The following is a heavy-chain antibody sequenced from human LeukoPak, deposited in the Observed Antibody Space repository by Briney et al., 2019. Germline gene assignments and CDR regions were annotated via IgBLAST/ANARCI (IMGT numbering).Heavy chain of an antibody. CDR3: AKDTMVRGVIITGLLDY. CDR2: ISGSGGST. Sequence: PGGSLRLSCAASGLTFSSYAMSWVRQAPGKGLEWVSAISGSGGSTYYADSVKGRFTISRDNSKNTLYLQMNSLRAEDTAVYYCAKDTMVRGVIITGLLDYWGQGTLVTVSS. D-gene: IGHD3-10*01. CDR1: GLTFSSYA. J-gene: IGHJ4*02. V-gene: IGHV3-23*01.